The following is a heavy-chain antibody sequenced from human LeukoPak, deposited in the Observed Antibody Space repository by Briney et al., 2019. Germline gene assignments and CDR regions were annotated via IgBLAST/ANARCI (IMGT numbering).Heavy chain of an antibody. CDR1: GFTVSSNY. CDR3: ARVHSSSWYNWFDP. CDR2: IYSGGST. V-gene: IGHV3-53*01. D-gene: IGHD6-13*01. J-gene: IGHJ5*02. Sequence: GGSLRLSCAASGFTVSSNYMSWVRQAPGKGLEWVSVIYSGGSTYYADSVKGRFTISRDNSKNTLYLQMNSLRAEDTAVYYCARVHSSSWYNWFDPWGQGTLVTVSS.